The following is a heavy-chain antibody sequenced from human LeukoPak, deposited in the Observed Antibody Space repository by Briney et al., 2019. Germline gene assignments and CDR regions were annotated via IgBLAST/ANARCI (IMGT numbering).Heavy chain of an antibody. CDR2: IYYSGST. D-gene: IGHD2-2*01. CDR1: GGSISSSIYY. V-gene: IGHV4-39*01. CDR3: ARRVCSSTSCYVTGGGYFQH. J-gene: IGHJ1*01. Sequence: SETLSLTCTVSGGSISSSIYYWGWIRQPPGKGLEWIGSIYYSGSTYYNPSLKSRVTISVDTSKNQFSLKLSSVSAADTAVYYCARRVCSSTSCYVTGGGYFQHWGQGTLVTVSS.